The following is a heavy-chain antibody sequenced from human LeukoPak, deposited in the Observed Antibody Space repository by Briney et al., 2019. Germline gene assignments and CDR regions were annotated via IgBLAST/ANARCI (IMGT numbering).Heavy chain of an antibody. CDR3: AKLGVRHGYDY. Sequence: GGSLRLSCAASGFSFSGSAMFWVRQAPGEGPEWLSTFTGSGDGGKTYYADSVKGRFTISRDNSKSTLYLQMNSLRADDTAIYYCAKLGVRHGYDYWGQGILVTVSS. D-gene: IGHD2-21*01. CDR1: GFSFSGSA. V-gene: IGHV3-23*01. J-gene: IGHJ4*02. CDR2: FTGSGDGGKT.